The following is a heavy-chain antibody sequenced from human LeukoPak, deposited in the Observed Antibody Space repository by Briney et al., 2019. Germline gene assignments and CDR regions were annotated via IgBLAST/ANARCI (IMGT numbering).Heavy chain of an antibody. Sequence: GGSLRLSCGASGFTFSTYAMSWVRQAPGKGLEWVSAISGSGGSTYYADSVKGRFTISRDNARNSLYVQMNSLRAEDTALYYCARGRYCSRTTCYYFDYWGQGTLVTVSS. CDR1: GFTFSTYA. D-gene: IGHD2-2*01. V-gene: IGHV3-23*01. J-gene: IGHJ4*02. CDR2: ISGSGGST. CDR3: ARGRYCSRTTCYYFDY.